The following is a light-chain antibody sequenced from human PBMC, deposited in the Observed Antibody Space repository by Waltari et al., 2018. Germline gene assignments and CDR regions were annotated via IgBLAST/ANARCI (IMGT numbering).Light chain of an antibody. J-gene: IGKJ1*01. CDR2: WAS. Sequence: DIVMTQSPDSLAVSLGERANINCKSSQSVLYSSNNKNYLAWYQQKTGQPPKLLIYWASTRESGVPDRFSGSWSGTDFTLTINSLQAEDVAVYYCQQYYSTLWTFGQGTKVEIK. CDR3: QQYYSTLWT. CDR1: QSVLYSSNNKNY. V-gene: IGKV4-1*01.